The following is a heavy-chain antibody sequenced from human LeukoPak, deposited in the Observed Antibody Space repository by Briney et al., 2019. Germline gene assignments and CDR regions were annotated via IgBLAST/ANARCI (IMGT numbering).Heavy chain of an antibody. CDR1: GGPITTYY. V-gene: IGHV4-4*07. D-gene: IGHD3-10*01. CDR3: ARDSGTTGEVKFDP. CDR2: IYNSGST. J-gene: IGHJ5*02. Sequence: SETLSLTCTVSGGPITTYYLSWIRQSAGKGLEWIGRIYNSGSTTYNPSLKSRVTMSIDTSKNQFSLKLTSVIVAGTAVYYCARDSGTTGEVKFDPWGQGTLVTVSS.